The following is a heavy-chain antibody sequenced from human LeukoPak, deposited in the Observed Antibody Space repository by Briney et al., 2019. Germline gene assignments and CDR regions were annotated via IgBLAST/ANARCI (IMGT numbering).Heavy chain of an antibody. D-gene: IGHD2-15*01. CDR1: GYTFTSYG. V-gene: IGHV1-18*01. CDR2: ISAYNGNT. J-gene: IGHJ6*02. Sequence: ASVKVSCKASGYTFTSYGISWVRQAPRQGLEWMGWISAYNGNTNYAQKLQGRVTMTTDTSTSTAYMELRSLRSDDTAVYYCKVAANVDYYYYYGMDVWGQGTTVTVSS. CDR3: KVAANVDYYYYYGMDV.